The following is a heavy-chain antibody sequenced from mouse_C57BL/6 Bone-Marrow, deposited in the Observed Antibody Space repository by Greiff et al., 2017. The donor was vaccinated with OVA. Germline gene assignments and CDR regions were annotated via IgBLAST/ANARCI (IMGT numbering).Heavy chain of an antibody. D-gene: IGHD2-3*01. CDR2: INPNNGGT. Sequence: EVQLQQSGPELVKPGASVKISCKASGYTFTDYYMNWVKQSHGKSLEWIGDINPNNGGTSYNQKFKGKATLTVDKSSSTAYMELRSLTSEDSAVYDCARDDGYLRDYWGQGTTLTVSS. CDR1: GYTFTDYY. J-gene: IGHJ2*01. CDR3: ARDDGYLRDY. V-gene: IGHV1-26*01.